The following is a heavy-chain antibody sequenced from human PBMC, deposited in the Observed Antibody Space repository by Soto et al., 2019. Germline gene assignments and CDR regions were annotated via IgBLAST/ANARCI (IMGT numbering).Heavy chain of an antibody. CDR1: GFSLTTAGVG. CDR3: AHSRNLITEDAQVGDFDY. CDR2: IYWDDDE. D-gene: IGHD3-10*01. V-gene: IGHV2-5*02. J-gene: IGHJ4*02. Sequence: QINLKESGPTLVKPTQTLTLTCSFSGFSLTTAGVGVGWVRQSPGETLELLALIYWDDDERYSPSLKTRLTITKDTSKNQVFLKMTNMDTVDTATYYCAHSRNLITEDAQVGDFDYWGQGTLVTVSS.